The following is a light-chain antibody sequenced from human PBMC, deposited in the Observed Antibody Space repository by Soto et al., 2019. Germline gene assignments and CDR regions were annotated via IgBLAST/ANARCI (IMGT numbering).Light chain of an antibody. J-gene: IGKJ4*01. CDR1: QSVNSN. CDR3: QQYNNWPLG. Sequence: EVVMTQSPATLSVSPGERATLSCRASQSVNSNLAWYQQKPGQAPRLLIHGASTRVTGVPVRFSGSGSGTEFTLTISRLQSEDFAVYYCQQYNNWPLGFGGGTKVEIK. V-gene: IGKV3-15*01. CDR2: GAS.